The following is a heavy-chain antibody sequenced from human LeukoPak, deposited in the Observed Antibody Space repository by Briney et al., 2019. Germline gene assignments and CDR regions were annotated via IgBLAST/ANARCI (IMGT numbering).Heavy chain of an antibody. CDR1: EFTFSNFD. CDR3: ARDQFCTTTSCYLLDY. D-gene: IGHD2-2*01. Sequence: GGSLRLSCAASEFTFSNFDMHWVRQAPGKGLEWVAVISYDGSNKYYADSVKGRFTISRDNSKNTLYLQMNSPRAEDTAVYYCARDQFCTTTSCYLLDYWGQGSLVTVSS. V-gene: IGHV3-30*03. CDR2: ISYDGSNK. J-gene: IGHJ4*02.